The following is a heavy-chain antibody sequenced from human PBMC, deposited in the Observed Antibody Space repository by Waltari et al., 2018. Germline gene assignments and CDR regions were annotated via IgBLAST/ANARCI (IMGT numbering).Heavy chain of an antibody. Sequence: QVQLVQSGAEVKKPGASVKLSCKASGYTFTGPPMHWVRQAPGQGLEWMGWINPNSGSTKYVQEFQGGVTMTRDTSISTAYMELSRLTSDDTAVYYCARGSAAHYYYMDVWGKGTTVTVSS. J-gene: IGHJ6*03. CDR1: GYTFTGPP. CDR2: INPNSGST. CDR3: ARGSAAHYYYMDV. V-gene: IGHV1-2*02. D-gene: IGHD6-25*01.